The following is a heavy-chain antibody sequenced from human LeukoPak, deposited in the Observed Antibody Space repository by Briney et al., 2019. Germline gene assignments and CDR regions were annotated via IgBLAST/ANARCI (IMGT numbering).Heavy chain of an antibody. CDR1: GVSISISSGS. V-gene: IGHV4-39*01. Sequence: SETLSLTCSVSGVSISISSGSWGWIRQPPGKGLEWIGTFYDSGSTYYNPSLKSRVTISVDTSKNQFSLKVTSVTAADTALYYCARLLRITDYFDFWGQGTLVTVSS. J-gene: IGHJ4*02. CDR3: ARLLRITDYFDF. D-gene: IGHD3-16*01. CDR2: FYDSGST.